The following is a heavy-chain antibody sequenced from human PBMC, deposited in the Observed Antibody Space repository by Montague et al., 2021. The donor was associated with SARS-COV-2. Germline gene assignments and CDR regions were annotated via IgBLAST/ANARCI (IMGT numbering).Heavy chain of an antibody. Sequence: SETLSLTCTVSGGSISNYYWSWIRQSPGRGLEWIGYVYFTGKTNYNPSLKSRVTISVDTSKNQFSLRLTSVIAADSAVYYCARGDNYTSGWHPSGVLDYWGQGAPVIVSS. V-gene: IGHV4-59*13. J-gene: IGHJ4*02. CDR2: VYFTGKT. CDR3: ARGDNYTSGWHPSGVLDY. D-gene: IGHD6-19*01. CDR1: GGSISNYY.